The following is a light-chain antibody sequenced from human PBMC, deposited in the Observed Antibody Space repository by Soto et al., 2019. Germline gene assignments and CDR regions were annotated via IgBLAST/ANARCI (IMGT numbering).Light chain of an antibody. V-gene: IGLV2-14*01. J-gene: IGLJ2*01. CDR3: SSYTSNSTLVV. Sequence: QSALTQPASVSGSPGQSITISCTGTSSDVGGYNYVSWYQQHPGKAPKLMIYDVSNRPSGISNRFSGSKSGNTASLTISGLQAEDEADYYCSSYTSNSTLVVFGGGTMLTVL. CDR1: SSDVGGYNY. CDR2: DVS.